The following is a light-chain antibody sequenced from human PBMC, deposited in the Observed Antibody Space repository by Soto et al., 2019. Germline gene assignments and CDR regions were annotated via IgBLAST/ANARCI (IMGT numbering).Light chain of an antibody. J-gene: IGKJ2*02. CDR3: HQYTGT. CDR2: GAS. Sequence: EIVLTQSPGTLSLSPGERATLPCRASQSVSSSYLAWYQQKLGQAPRLLIYGASTRATGIPDRFSGSGSGTDFTLTISRLEPEDFAVYYCHQYTGTFGQGTKLEIK. CDR1: QSVSSSY. V-gene: IGKV3-20*01.